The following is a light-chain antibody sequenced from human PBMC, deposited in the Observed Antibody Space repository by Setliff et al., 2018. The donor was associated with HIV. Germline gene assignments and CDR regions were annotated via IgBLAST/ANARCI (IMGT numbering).Light chain of an antibody. J-gene: IGLJ1*01. CDR3: CSYSRSTVPYV. V-gene: IGLV2-23*02. CDR2: NVY. Sequence: QSVLTQVASVSGSLGQLITISCTGSSSDIGGNNLVSWFRVDPGKAPKLIIYNVYLLASGVSPRFSASKSGNTASLTIFGLQSEDEGDYYCCSYSRSTVPYVFGSGTKVTVL. CDR1: SSDIGGNNL.